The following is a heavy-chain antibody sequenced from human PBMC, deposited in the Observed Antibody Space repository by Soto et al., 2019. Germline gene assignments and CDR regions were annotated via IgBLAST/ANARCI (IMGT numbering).Heavy chain of an antibody. CDR2: IWYDGSNK. CDR1: GFTVSSYG. V-gene: IGHV3-33*01. J-gene: IGHJ6*02. CDR3: ARDGYDFWTDGYYGMDV. Sequence: GSLRLSCAASGFTVSSYGMHWVRQAPGKGLAWVAVIWYDGSNKYYADSVKGRFTISRDNSKNTLYLQMNSLRAENTAVYYCARDGYDFWTDGYYGMDVWGQGTTVTVSS. D-gene: IGHD3-3*01.